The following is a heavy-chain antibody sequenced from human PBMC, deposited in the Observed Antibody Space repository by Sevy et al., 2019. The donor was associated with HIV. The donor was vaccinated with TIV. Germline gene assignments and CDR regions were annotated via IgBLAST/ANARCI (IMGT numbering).Heavy chain of an antibody. D-gene: IGHD3-3*01. J-gene: IGHJ4*02. Sequence: ASVKVSFKASGYTFTSYGISWVRQAPGQGLEWMGWIIAYNGNTNYAQKLQGRVTMTTDTSTSTAYMELRSLRSDDTAVYYCARVEKGGLGGFWWGQGTLVTVSS. CDR3: ARVEKGGLGGFW. CDR1: GYTFTSYG. V-gene: IGHV1-18*01. CDR2: IIAYNGNT.